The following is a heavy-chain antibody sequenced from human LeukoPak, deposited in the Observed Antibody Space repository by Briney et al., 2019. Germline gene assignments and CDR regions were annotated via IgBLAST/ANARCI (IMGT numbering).Heavy chain of an antibody. V-gene: IGHV3-33*06. Sequence: PGGSLRLSCAASGFTFSSYGMHWVRQAPGKGLEWVAVIWYDGSNKYYADPVKGRFTISRDNSKNTLYLQMNSLGAEDTAVYYCAKFFHAGTYNYYYYMDVWGKGTTVTVSS. CDR2: IWYDGSNK. CDR1: GFTFSSYG. D-gene: IGHD3-10*01. J-gene: IGHJ6*03. CDR3: AKFFHAGTYNYYYYMDV.